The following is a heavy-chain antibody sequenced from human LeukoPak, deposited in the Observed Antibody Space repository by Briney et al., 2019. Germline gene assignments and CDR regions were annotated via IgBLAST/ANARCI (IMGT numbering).Heavy chain of an antibody. CDR1: GFTVSSDY. Sequence: GGSLRLSCAASGFTVSSDYMSWVRQAPGKGLEWVSILYSGGSTYYADSVKGRFTISRDNSKNTLYLQMNSLRAEDTAVYYCARNYYPSGSRAFDIWGQGTMVTVSS. CDR3: ARNYYPSGSRAFDI. J-gene: IGHJ3*02. D-gene: IGHD3-10*01. CDR2: LYSGGST. V-gene: IGHV3-53*01.